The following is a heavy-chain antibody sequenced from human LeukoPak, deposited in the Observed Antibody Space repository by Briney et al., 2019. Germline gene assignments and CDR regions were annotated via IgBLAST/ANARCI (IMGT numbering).Heavy chain of an antibody. Sequence: GESLKISCKGSGYSFTSYWIGWVRQVPGKGLEWMGIIYPGDSDTRYSPSFQGQVTISADKSISTAYLQWSSLKASDTAMYYCASAADYYDSSGYSRWVYWGQGTLVTVSS. CDR3: ASAADYYDSSGYSRWVY. CDR2: IYPGDSDT. V-gene: IGHV5-51*01. CDR1: GYSFTSYW. J-gene: IGHJ4*02. D-gene: IGHD3-22*01.